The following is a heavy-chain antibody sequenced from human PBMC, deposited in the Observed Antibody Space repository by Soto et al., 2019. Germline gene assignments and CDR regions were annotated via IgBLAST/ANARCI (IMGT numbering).Heavy chain of an antibody. J-gene: IGHJ6*02. V-gene: IGHV1-69*02. CDR3: AKNGQPPYYYYGLDV. Sequence: SVKVSCKASGGTFSRYSITWVRQAPGHGLEWIGRIIPIFGIANYAQKFQDRVSMTIDTSTGTAYMELRSLTSDDTAIYYCAKNGQPPYYYYGLDVWGQGTKVTVSS. CDR2: IIPIFGIA. D-gene: IGHD2-8*01. CDR1: GGTFSRYS.